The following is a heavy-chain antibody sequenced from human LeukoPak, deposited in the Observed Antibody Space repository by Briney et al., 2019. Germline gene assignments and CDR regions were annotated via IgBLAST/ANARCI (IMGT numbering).Heavy chain of an antibody. D-gene: IGHD2-15*01. J-gene: IGHJ6*02. Sequence: SETLSLTCAVYGRSFSGYYWSWIRQPPEKGLEWIGEINHSGSTNYNPSLKSRVTISVDTSKNQFSLKLSSVTAADTAVYYCARSPLPRYCSGGSCYSAFEDYYGMDVWGQGTTVTVSS. CDR3: ARSPLPRYCSGGSCYSAFEDYYGMDV. CDR1: GRSFSGYY. CDR2: INHSGST. V-gene: IGHV4-34*01.